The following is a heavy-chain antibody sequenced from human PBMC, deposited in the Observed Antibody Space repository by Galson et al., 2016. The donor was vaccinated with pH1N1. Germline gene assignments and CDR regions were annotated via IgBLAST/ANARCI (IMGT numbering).Heavy chain of an antibody. CDR1: GGSISIYP. J-gene: IGHJ4*02. Sequence: ATLSLTCTVSGGSISIYPLGWVRQPPGEGLEWIGYLRTTGTGNYNPSLKSRITTSVDTSKNQFSLRLTSVTAADTAMYYCARHQSGVGGIPFAFDSWGQGILVTVSS. CDR3: ARHQSGVGGIPFAFDS. D-gene: IGHD3-3*01. CDR2: LRTTGTG. V-gene: IGHV4-4*08.